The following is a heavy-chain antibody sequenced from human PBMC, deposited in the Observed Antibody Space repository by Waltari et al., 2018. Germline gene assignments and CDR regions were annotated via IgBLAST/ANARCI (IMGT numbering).Heavy chain of an antibody. CDR1: GLPSGSFG. Sequence: QLLESGGGLVRLGRLLSLPCAAFGLPSGSFGMPWVRQAPGKGLEWVAVISYDGSNKYYADSVKGRFTISRDNSKNTLYLQMNSLRAEDTAVYYCAKAGAGVQLLTDWGQGTLVTVSS. J-gene: IGHJ4*02. CDR2: ISYDGSNK. CDR3: AKAGAGVQLLTD. V-gene: IGHV3-30*18. D-gene: IGHD5-18*01.